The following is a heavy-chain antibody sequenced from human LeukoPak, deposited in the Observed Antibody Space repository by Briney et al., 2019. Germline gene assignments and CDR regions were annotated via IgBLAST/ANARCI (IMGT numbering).Heavy chain of an antibody. CDR3: ARDRVPYGDYGTGFDY. CDR2: IIPIFGTA. J-gene: IGHJ4*02. CDR1: GGTFSSYA. Sequence: SVKVSCKASGGTFSSYAISWVRQAPGQGLEWMGGIIPIFGTANYAQKFQGRVTITADESTGTAYMELSSLRSEDTAVYYCARDRVPYGDYGTGFDYWGQGTLVPVSS. D-gene: IGHD4-17*01. V-gene: IGHV1-69*13.